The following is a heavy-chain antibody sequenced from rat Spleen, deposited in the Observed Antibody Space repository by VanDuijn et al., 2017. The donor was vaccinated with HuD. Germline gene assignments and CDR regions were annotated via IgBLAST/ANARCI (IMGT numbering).Heavy chain of an antibody. CDR1: GFSLTSNS. CDR2: IWSTGKT. V-gene: IGHV2-1*01. Sequence: QVQLKESGPGLVQPSQTLSLTCTVSGFSLTSNSVNWVRQPPGKGLEWMGAIWSTGKTDYNSALKSRLSISRDTSKSQVFLKMNSLQTEDTAIYFCTSPFRWFAYWGQGTLVTVSS. J-gene: IGHJ3*01. CDR3: TSPFRWFAY.